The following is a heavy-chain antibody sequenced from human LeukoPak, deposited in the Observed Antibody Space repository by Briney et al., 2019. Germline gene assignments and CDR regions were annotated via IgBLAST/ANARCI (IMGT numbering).Heavy chain of an antibody. D-gene: IGHD6-19*01. Sequence: SGGSLRLSCAASGFTFSSYSMNWVRQSPGKGLEWVSQISRTSTTIYYADSVKGRFTISRDNAKNSVYLQMNSLRAEDTAVYYCARGGKRAVAGTRSPQYFQHWGQGTLVTVSS. CDR1: GFTFSSYS. CDR3: ARGGKRAVAGTRSPQYFQH. J-gene: IGHJ1*01. CDR2: ISRTSTTI. V-gene: IGHV3-48*01.